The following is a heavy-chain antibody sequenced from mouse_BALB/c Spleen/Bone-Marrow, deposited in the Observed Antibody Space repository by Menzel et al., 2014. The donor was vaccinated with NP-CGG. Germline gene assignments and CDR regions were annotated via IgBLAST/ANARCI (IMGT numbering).Heavy chain of an antibody. Sequence: QVQLQHSGAELMKPGASVKISCKATGYTFSSYWIDWVKQRPGHGLEWIGEILPGSGNTNYNEKFKDKATFTADTSSNTAYMQLSSLTSEDSAVYYCAREGITTVVEMDYWGQGTSVTVSS. CDR2: ILPGSGNT. CDR3: AREGITTVVEMDY. J-gene: IGHJ4*01. V-gene: IGHV1-9*01. D-gene: IGHD1-1*01. CDR1: GYTFSSYW.